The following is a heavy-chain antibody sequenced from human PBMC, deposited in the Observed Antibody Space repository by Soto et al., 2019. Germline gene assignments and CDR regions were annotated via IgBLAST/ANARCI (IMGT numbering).Heavy chain of an antibody. CDR2: INAYNGKT. V-gene: IGHV1-18*01. J-gene: IGHJ4*02. D-gene: IGHD6-13*01. Sequence: QVQLVQSGAEVKKPGASVKVSCKASGYTFTSYGITWVRQAPGQGLEWMGWINAYNGKTQYAQKVQGRVTKTTDTSTSTAYTQLRSLRSDDTAMYYCARVQSVAGGKYYFDSWGQGTLVTVSS. CDR3: ARVQSVAGGKYYFDS. CDR1: GYTFTSYG.